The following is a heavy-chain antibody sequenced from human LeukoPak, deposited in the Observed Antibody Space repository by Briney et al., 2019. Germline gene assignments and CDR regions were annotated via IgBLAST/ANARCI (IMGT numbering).Heavy chain of an antibody. D-gene: IGHD6-13*01. CDR1: GFTLSSYA. V-gene: IGHV3-23*01. CDR2: ISGSGGST. J-gene: IGHJ5*02. CDR3: ATAAGYSSSWYLGWFDP. Sequence: QPGGSLRLSCAASGFTLSSYAMSWVRQAPGKGLEWVSAISGSGGSTYYADSVKGRFTISRDNSKNTLYLQMNSLRAEDTAVYYCATAAGYSSSWYLGWFDPWGQGTLVTVSS.